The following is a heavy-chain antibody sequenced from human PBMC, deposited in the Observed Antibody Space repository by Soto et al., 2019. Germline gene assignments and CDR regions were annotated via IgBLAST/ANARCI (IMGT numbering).Heavy chain of an antibody. CDR3: AAWWWYCSGGSCYKDWFDP. CDR1: GYSFTSYW. V-gene: IGHV5-51*01. J-gene: IGHJ5*02. Sequence: GESLKISCKGSGYSFTSYWIGWVRQMPGKGLEWMGIIYPGDSDTRYSPSFQGQVTSSADKSISTAYLQWSSLKASDTAMYYCAAWWWYCSGGSCYKDWFDPWGQGTLVTVSS. D-gene: IGHD2-15*01. CDR2: IYPGDSDT.